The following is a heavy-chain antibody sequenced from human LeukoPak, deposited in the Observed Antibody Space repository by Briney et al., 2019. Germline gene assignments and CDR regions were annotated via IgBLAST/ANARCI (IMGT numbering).Heavy chain of an antibody. CDR2: ISWNSGSI. Sequence: GGSLRLSCAASGFTFSSYSMNWVRQAPGKGLEWVSGISWNSGSIGYADSVKGRFTISRDNAKNSLYLQMNSLRAEDTALYYCAKGSGIAVAGTIDYWGQGTLVTVSS. V-gene: IGHV3-9*01. CDR1: GFTFSSYS. J-gene: IGHJ4*02. D-gene: IGHD6-19*01. CDR3: AKGSGIAVAGTIDY.